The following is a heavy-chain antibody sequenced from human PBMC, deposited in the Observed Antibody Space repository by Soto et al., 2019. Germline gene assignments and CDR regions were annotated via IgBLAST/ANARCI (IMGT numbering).Heavy chain of an antibody. CDR3: ARDRDTAILDY. J-gene: IGHJ4*02. V-gene: IGHV3-30-3*01. CDR1: GFTFSSYA. CDR2: ISYDGSNK. Sequence: GGSLRLSCAASGFTFSSYAMHWVRQAPGKGLEWVAVISYDGSNKYYADSVKGRFTISRDNSKNTLYLQMNSLRAEDTAVYYCARDRDTAILDYWGQGTLVTVSS. D-gene: IGHD5-18*01.